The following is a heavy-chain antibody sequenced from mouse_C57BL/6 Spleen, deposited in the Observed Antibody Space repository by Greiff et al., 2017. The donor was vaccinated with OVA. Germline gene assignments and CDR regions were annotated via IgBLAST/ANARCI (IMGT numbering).Heavy chain of an antibody. D-gene: IGHD1-1*01. V-gene: IGHV1-61*01. Sequence: QVHVKQPGAELVRPGSSVKLSCKASGYTFTSYWMDWVKQRPGQGLEWIGNIYPSDSETHYNQKFKDKATLTVDKSSSTAYMQLSSLTSEDSAVYYCARRRITTVVGPYYAMDYWGQGTSVTVSS. CDR2: IYPSDSET. J-gene: IGHJ4*01. CDR1: GYTFTSYW. CDR3: ARRRITTVVGPYYAMDY.